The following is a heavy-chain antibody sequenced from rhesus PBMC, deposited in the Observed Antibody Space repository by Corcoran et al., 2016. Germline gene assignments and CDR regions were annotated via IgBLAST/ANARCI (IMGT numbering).Heavy chain of an antibody. Sequence: EVQLVESGGGLVQPGGSLRLSCAASGFTFSSYGMSWVRQAPGKGLEWFSYISNGGGRTYYADSVKGRFTISRDNSKNTLSLQMNSLRAEDTAVYYCANLAAAGLDYWGQGVLVTVSS. CDR1: GFTFSSYG. J-gene: IGHJ4*01. V-gene: IGHV3S5*01. CDR2: ISNGGGRT. D-gene: IGHD6-25*01. CDR3: ANLAAAGLDY.